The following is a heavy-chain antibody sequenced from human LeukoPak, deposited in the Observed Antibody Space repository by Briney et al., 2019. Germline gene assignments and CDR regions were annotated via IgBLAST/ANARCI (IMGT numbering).Heavy chain of an antibody. CDR2: ISSNGDNT. Sequence: GGFLRLSCSVSGFTFSTYVMHWVRQAPGKGLEYVSSISSNGDNTCYADSVKGRFTSSRDDSKNTLYLQMSSLGADDTAVYYCVRGTGYWGQGTLVTVSS. J-gene: IGHJ4*02. CDR3: VRGTGY. V-gene: IGHV3-64D*06. CDR1: GFTFSTYV.